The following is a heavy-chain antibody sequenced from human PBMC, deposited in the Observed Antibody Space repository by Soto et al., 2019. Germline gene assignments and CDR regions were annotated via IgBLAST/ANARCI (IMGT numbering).Heavy chain of an antibody. V-gene: IGHV3-30*18. J-gene: IGHJ5*02. CDR2: ISYDGSNK. Sequence: QVQLVESGGGVVQPGRSLRLSCAASGFTFSSYGMHWVRQAPGKGLEWVAVISYDGSNKYYADSVKGRFTISRDNSKNTLYLQMNSLRAEDTAVYYCAKAKDTMVRGVIWSWFDPWGQGTLVTVSS. CDR3: AKAKDTMVRGVIWSWFDP. CDR1: GFTFSSYG. D-gene: IGHD3-10*01.